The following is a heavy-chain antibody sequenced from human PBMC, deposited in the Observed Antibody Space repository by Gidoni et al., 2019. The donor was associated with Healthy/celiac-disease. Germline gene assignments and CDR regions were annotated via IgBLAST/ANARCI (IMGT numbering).Heavy chain of an antibody. CDR3: ARGGRRRDGYTPDY. V-gene: IGHV3-30-3*01. CDR2: ISYDGSNK. Sequence: QVQLVESGGGVVQPGRSLRLSCAASGFTFRSYAMHWVRQAPGKGLEWVAVISYDGSNKSYADSVKGRFTISRDNSKNTLYLQMNSLRAEDTAVYYCARGGRRRDGYTPDYWGQGTLVTVSS. CDR1: GFTFRSYA. J-gene: IGHJ4*02. D-gene: IGHD5-12*01.